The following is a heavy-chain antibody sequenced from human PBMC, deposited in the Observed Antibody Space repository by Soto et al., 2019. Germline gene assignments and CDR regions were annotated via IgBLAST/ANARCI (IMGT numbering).Heavy chain of an antibody. V-gene: IGHV1-46*01. J-gene: IGHJ3*02. CDR3: ARVGGGGAFDI. D-gene: IGHD2-15*01. CDR1: GYTFTSYY. Sequence: QVQLVQSGAEVKKPGASVKVSCKASGYTFTSYYMHWVRQAPGQGLEWMGIINPSGGSTSYAQKFQGRVTMTRDTSTSTVYMELSSLRSEDTAVDYCARVGGGGAFDIWGQGTMVTVSS. CDR2: INPSGGST.